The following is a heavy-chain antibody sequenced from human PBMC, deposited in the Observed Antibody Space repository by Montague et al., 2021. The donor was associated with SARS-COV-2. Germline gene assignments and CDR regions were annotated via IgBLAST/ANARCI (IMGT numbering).Heavy chain of an antibody. CDR2: ISSSSSYK. Sequence: SLRLSCAASGFTFSSYSMNWVRQAPGKGLEWVSSISSSSSYKHYADSVKGRFTISRDNAKNSLYLQMNSLRAEDTAAYYCARDDYVWGSYRYGHYNWFDPWGQGTLVTVSS. J-gene: IGHJ5*02. CDR3: ARDDYVWGSYRYGHYNWFDP. D-gene: IGHD3-16*02. CDR1: GFTFSSYS. V-gene: IGHV3-21*01.